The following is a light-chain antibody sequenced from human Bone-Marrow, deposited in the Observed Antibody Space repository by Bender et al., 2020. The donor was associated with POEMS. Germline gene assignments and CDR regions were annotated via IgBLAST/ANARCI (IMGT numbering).Light chain of an antibody. CDR3: QSYDISLSGWV. CDR1: SSNMGAGYG. Sequence: QSVLTQPPSVSGAPGQTVTISCTGTSSNMGAGYGVNWYQQLPGTAPKLLIYNNENRPSGVPDRISGSKSGTSASLAITGLQAEDEADYHCQSYDISLSGWVFGGGTKLTAL. J-gene: IGLJ3*02. CDR2: NNE. V-gene: IGLV1-40*01.